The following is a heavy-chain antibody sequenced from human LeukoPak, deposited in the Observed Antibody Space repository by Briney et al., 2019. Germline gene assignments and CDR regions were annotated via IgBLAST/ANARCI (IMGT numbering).Heavy chain of an antibody. Sequence: GGSLRLSCAASGFTFSSYAMSWVRQAPGKGLEWVSAISGSGGSTYYADSVKGRFTISRDNSKNALYLQMNTLRAEDTAVYYCAKTRQLRRRNFDYWGQGTLVTVSS. J-gene: IGHJ4*02. V-gene: IGHV3-23*01. CDR2: ISGSGGST. D-gene: IGHD1-26*01. CDR3: AKTRQLRRRNFDY. CDR1: GFTFSSYA.